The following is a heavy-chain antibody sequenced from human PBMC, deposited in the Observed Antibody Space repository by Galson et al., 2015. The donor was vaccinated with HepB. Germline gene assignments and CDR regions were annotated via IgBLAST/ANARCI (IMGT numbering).Heavy chain of an antibody. V-gene: IGHV3-33*08. J-gene: IGHJ4*02. CDR1: GFTFSSYG. D-gene: IGHD6-13*01. CDR2: IWYDGSNK. Sequence: SLRLSCAASGFTFSSYGMHWVRQAPGKGLEWVAVIWYDGSNKYYADSVKGRFTISRDNSKNTLYLQMNSLRAEDTAVYYCARDPGKGIGSSWWGGPVDYWGQGTLVTVSS. CDR3: ARDPGKGIGSSWWGGPVDY.